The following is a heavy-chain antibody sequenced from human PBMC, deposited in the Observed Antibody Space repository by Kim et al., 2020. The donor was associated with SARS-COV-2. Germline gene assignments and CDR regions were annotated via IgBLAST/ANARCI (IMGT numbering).Heavy chain of an antibody. D-gene: IGHD6-13*01. Sequence: GGSLRLSCAASGFTFSSYAMSWVRQAPGKGLEWVSAISGNGGRTYYADSVKGRFTISRDKSRNTLYLQMNSLRAEDTAVYYCAKEYSSSWPAWGQGTLVTVSS. V-gene: IGHV3-23*01. CDR3: AKEYSSSWPA. J-gene: IGHJ5*02. CDR1: GFTFSSYA. CDR2: ISGNGGRT.